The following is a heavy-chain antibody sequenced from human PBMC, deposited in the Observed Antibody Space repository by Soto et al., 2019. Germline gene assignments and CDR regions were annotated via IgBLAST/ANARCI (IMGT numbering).Heavy chain of an antibody. V-gene: IGHV4-39*01. CDR1: GGSVSSSSYY. Sequence: PSGTLSLTCTVSGGSVSSSSYYWGWIRQPPGKGLEWIGSIYYSGSTYSNPSLKSRVTISVDTSKNQSSLKLSSVTAADTAVYYCATQPVYYYFYYWGQGTPVTVPP. J-gene: IGHJ4*02. D-gene: IGHD2-21*02. CDR2: IYYSGST. CDR3: ATQPVYYYFYY.